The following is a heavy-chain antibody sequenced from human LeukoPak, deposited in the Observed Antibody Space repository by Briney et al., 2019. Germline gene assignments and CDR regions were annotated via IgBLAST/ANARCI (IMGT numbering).Heavy chain of an antibody. D-gene: IGHD4-17*01. Sequence: GGSLRLSCAASGFTITNSWMHWVRQAPGKGLVWVSRIGSGGSSLDYADSVEGRFSISRDIAKNTLYLQMSSLRPEDTAVYYCAREADNGDYPMNSWGHGTLVSVSS. CDR2: IGSGGSSL. J-gene: IGHJ5*01. CDR3: AREADNGDYPMNS. V-gene: IGHV3-74*01. CDR1: GFTITNSW.